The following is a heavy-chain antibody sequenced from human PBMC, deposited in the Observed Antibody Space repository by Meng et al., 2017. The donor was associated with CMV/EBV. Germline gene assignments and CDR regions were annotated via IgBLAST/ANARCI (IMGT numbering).Heavy chain of an antibody. CDR3: AKTTAAAGRAWFMSEKNGYDY. CDR1: GLA. Sequence: GLAMGWVRQAPGRGLEWVSAISGSGGSTYYADSVKDRFTISRDNSKNTLYLQMNSLRAEDTAVYYCAKTTAAAGRAWFMSEKNGYDYWGQGTLVTVSS. CDR2: ISGSGGST. J-gene: IGHJ4*02. D-gene: IGHD6-13*01. V-gene: IGHV3-23*01.